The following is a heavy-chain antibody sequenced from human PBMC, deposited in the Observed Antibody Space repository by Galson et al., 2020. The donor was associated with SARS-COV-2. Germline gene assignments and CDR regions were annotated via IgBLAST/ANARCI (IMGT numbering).Heavy chain of an antibody. D-gene: IGHD5-18*01. CDR1: GFSLSTSGVS. CDR3: ARSRNGYSHFDY. J-gene: IGHJ4*02. CDR2: SDSDNDK. Sequence: SGPTLVLPTQTRTLTCTIPGFSLSTSGVSVSWVRQPQGRALEWAALSDSDNDKFYSTSLKTRLTISKDTARNQVVLTMSNIDPVDPGTYYCARSRNGYSHFDYWGQGTLVTVFS. V-gene: IGHV2-70*20.